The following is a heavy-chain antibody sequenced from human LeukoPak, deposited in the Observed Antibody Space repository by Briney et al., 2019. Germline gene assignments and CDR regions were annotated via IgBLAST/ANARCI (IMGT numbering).Heavy chain of an antibody. CDR3: ASRGSYPYYFDY. J-gene: IGHJ4*02. Sequence: SVKVSCKASGGTFSSYAISWVRQAPGQGLEWMGGIIPIFGTANYAQKFQGRVTITADKSTSTAYMELSSLRSEDTAVYYCASRGSYPYYFDYWGQGTLVTVSS. CDR2: IIPIFGTA. CDR1: GGTFSSYA. V-gene: IGHV1-69*06. D-gene: IGHD3-16*01.